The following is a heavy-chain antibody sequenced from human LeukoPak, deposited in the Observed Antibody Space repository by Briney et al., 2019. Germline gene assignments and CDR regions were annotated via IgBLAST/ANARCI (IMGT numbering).Heavy chain of an antibody. V-gene: IGHV3-23*01. CDR2: ISGSGGNT. Sequence: PGGSLRLSCAASGFTFSSYAMSWVRQSPGKGLEWVSAISGSGGNTYSADSVKGRFTISRDNSKKTLFLHMNSLRAEDTAVYYCARGMSATSGCLELEYWGQGTLVTVST. CDR1: GFTFSSYA. D-gene: IGHD3-22*01. J-gene: IGHJ4*02. CDR3: ARGMSATSGCLELEY.